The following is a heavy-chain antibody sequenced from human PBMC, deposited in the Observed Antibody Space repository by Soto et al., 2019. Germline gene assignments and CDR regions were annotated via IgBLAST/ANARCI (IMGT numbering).Heavy chain of an antibody. Sequence: QVPLVQSGAEVKKPGASVKVSCRASGYTLGTYSMHWVRQAPGQRLEWMGCINGGSGDTRSSQNFQDRVTIFRDTSANTAYMELSRLTSEDSAVYYCAGGTNPTSFTPDYWGQGTLVTVSS. CDR2: INGGSGDT. D-gene: IGHD2-15*01. J-gene: IGHJ4*02. V-gene: IGHV1-3*01. CDR3: AGGTNPTSFTPDY. CDR1: GYTLGTYS.